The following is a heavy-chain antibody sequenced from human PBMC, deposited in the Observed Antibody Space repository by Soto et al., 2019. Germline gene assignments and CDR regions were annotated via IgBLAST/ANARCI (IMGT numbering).Heavy chain of an antibody. V-gene: IGHV1-69*06. J-gene: IGHJ3*02. CDR2: IISIFGTA. CDR3: ARAGPTVTDDAFDI. CDR1: GGTFSSYA. Sequence: SVKVSCKASGGTFSSYAISWVRQAPGQGLEWMGGIISIFGTANYAQKFQGRVTITADKSTSTAYMELSSLRSEDTAVYYCARAGPTVTDDAFDIWGQGTMVTVSS. D-gene: IGHD4-17*01.